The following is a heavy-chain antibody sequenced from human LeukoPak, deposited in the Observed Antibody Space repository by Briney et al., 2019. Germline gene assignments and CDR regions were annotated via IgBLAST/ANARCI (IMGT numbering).Heavy chain of an antibody. CDR3: ARSIAAAGNRYNWFDP. V-gene: IGHV4-39*07. J-gene: IGHJ5*02. CDR1: GGSISRSSYY. CDR2: INHSGST. Sequence: SETLSLTCTVSGGSISRSSYYWGWIRQPPGKGLEWIGEINHSGSTNYNPSLKSRVTISVDTSKNQLSLKLSSVTAADTAVYYCARSIAAAGNRYNWFDPWGQGTLVTVSS. D-gene: IGHD6-13*01.